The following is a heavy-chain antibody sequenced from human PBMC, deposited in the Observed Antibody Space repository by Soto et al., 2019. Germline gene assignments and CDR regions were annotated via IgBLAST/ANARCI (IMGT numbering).Heavy chain of an antibody. J-gene: IGHJ3*02. Sequence: ASLKVSCKASGYTFINYGISWVLQAPGQGLEWMGWISAYNGNLNYAQKIQGRVTMTTDASTTTAYMELRSLRSDDTAVYYCARDGISGAEPFEIWGQGTMVTVSS. D-gene: IGHD1-20*01. V-gene: IGHV1-18*01. CDR1: GYTFINYG. CDR3: ARDGISGAEPFEI. CDR2: ISAYNGNL.